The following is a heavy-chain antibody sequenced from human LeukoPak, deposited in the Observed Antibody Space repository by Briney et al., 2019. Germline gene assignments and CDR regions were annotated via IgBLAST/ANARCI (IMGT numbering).Heavy chain of an antibody. CDR1: GYSISSGYY. V-gene: IGHV4-34*01. J-gene: IGHJ6*03. CDR3: ARGRRWLQFGNYYYYMDV. D-gene: IGHD5-24*01. Sequence: PSETLSLTCAVYGYSISSGYYWSWIRQPPGKGLEWIGEINHSGSTNYNPSLKSRVTISVDTSKNQFSLKLSSVTAADTAVYYCARGRRWLQFGNYYYYMDVWGKGTTVTVSS. CDR2: INHSGST.